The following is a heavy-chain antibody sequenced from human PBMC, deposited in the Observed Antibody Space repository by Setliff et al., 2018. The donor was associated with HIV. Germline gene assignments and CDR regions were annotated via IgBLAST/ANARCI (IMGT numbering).Heavy chain of an antibody. V-gene: IGHV4-59*12. Sequence: SETLSLTCAVSGGSMSSYYWSWIRQTPGKGLEWIGYIYASGSTKYNPSLESRVTISVDTSKNQFSPKLSSVTAADTAVYYCARDGPHCITSSCPGAWFDPWGQGTLVTVSS. CDR1: GGSMSSYY. D-gene: IGHD2-2*01. CDR3: ARDGPHCITSSCPGAWFDP. CDR2: IYASGST. J-gene: IGHJ5*02.